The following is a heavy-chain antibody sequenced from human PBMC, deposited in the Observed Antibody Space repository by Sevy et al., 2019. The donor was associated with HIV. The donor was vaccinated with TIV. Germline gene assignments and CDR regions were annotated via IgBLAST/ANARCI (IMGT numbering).Heavy chain of an antibody. CDR3: VSGASIAAAGNFAY. V-gene: IGHV3-33*08. CDR1: GFIFSTYG. J-gene: IGHJ4*02. Sequence: GGSLRLSCAASGFIFSTYGMHWVRQAPGKGLEWVALIWYDGSSQYYADSVQGRFTISRDNSKNTLDLQMNSLRAKDTAVYYCVSGASIAAAGNFAYWGQGTLVTVS. CDR2: IWYDGSSQ. D-gene: IGHD6-13*01.